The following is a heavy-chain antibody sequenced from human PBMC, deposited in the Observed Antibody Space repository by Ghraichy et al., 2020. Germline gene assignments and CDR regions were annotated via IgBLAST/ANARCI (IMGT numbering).Heavy chain of an antibody. Sequence: SQTLSLTCTVSGGSISSSSYYWGWIRQPPGKGLEWIGSIYYSGSTYYNPSLKSRVTISVDTSKNQFSLKLSSVTAADTAVYYCARQAIQLWLYDYWGQGTLVTVSS. CDR2: IYYSGST. CDR3: ARQAIQLWLYDY. J-gene: IGHJ4*02. CDR1: GGSISSSSYY. V-gene: IGHV4-39*01. D-gene: IGHD5-18*01.